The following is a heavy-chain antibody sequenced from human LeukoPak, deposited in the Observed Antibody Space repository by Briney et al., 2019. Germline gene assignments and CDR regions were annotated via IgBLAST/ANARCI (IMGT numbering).Heavy chain of an antibody. CDR2: IYHSGST. V-gene: IGHV4-4*02. CDR1: GGSISSSNW. Sequence: SETLSLTCAVSGGSISSSNWWSWVRQPPGKGLEWIGEIYHSGSTNYNPSLKSRVTISVDTSKNQFSLKLSSVTAADTAVYYCARCYYYGSGSYFPPYYYYMDVWGKGTTVTVSS. D-gene: IGHD3-10*01. J-gene: IGHJ6*03. CDR3: ARCYYYGSGSYFPPYYYYMDV.